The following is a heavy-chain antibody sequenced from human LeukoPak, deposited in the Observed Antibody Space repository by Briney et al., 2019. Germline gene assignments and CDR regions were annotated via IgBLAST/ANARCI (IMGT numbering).Heavy chain of an antibody. CDR2: INPNSGGT. CDR1: GYTFTGYY. CDR3: AVGATHGGFDY. J-gene: IGHJ4*02. D-gene: IGHD1-26*01. V-gene: IGHV1-2*02. Sequence: VASVKVSCKASGYTFTGYYMHWVRQAPGQGLEWMGWINPNSGGTNYAQKFQGRVTMTRDTSISTAYMELSSLRSEDTAVYHCAVGATHGGFDYWGQGTLVTVSS.